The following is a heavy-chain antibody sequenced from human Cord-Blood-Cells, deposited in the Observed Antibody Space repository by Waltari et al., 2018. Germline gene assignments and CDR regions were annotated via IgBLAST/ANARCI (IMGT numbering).Heavy chain of an antibody. CDR3: AREVYKEYSSSSYAFDI. D-gene: IGHD6-6*01. J-gene: IGHJ3*02. Sequence: QLQLQESGPGLVKPSETLSLTCTVSGGSISSSSYYWGWIRQPPGKGLEWIGSIYYSGRTSYNPSLKRRVAISVDTSKNQFSLKLSSVTAADTAVYYCAREVYKEYSSSSYAFDIWGQGTMVTVSS. CDR1: GGSISSSSYY. CDR2: IYYSGRT. V-gene: IGHV4-39*01.